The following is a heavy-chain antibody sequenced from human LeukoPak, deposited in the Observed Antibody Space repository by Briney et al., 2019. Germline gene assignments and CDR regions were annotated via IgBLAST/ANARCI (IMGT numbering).Heavy chain of an antibody. V-gene: IGHV4-59*01. CDR2: IYYSGST. CDR3: ATMVVTQAFDI. J-gene: IGHJ3*02. D-gene: IGHD4-23*01. CDR1: GGSISSYY. Sequence: ASETLSLTCTVSGGSISSYYWSWIRQPPGKGLEWIGYIYYSGSTNYNPSLKSRVTISVDTSKNQFSLKLSSVTAADTAVYYCATMVVTQAFDIWGQGTMVTVSS.